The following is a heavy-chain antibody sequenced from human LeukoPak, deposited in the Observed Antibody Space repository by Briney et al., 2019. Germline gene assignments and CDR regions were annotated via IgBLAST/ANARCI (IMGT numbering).Heavy chain of an antibody. D-gene: IGHD2-2*01. Sequence: GXXLRLSCVASGFTFSSYSMNWVRQAPGKGLEWVSSITSSSTYIYYADSVKGRFTISRDNAKNSLYLQLNSLRAEDTAVYYCARDPIVVVPSASLYYYMDVWGKGTTVTVSS. CDR3: ARDPIVVVPSASLYYYMDV. CDR1: GFTFSSYS. J-gene: IGHJ6*03. CDR2: ITSSSTYI. V-gene: IGHV3-21*01.